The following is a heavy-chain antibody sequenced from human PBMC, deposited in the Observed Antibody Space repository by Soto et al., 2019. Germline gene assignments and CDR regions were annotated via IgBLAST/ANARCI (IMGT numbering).Heavy chain of an antibody. D-gene: IGHD2-15*01. CDR2: ISYDGSNK. Sequence: QVQLVESGGGVVQPGRSLRLSCAASGFTFSSYAMHWVRQAPGKGLEWMAVISYDGSNKYYADSVKGRFTISRDNSKNTLYLQMNSLRAEDTAVYYCARDFIVVVVAASPAGFDPWGQGTLVTVSS. J-gene: IGHJ5*02. CDR3: ARDFIVVVVAASPAGFDP. V-gene: IGHV3-30-3*01. CDR1: GFTFSSYA.